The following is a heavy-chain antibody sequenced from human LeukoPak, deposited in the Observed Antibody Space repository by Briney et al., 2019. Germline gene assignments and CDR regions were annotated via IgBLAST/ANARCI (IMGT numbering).Heavy chain of an antibody. D-gene: IGHD6-19*01. V-gene: IGHV4-59*01. CDR3: ARAVSSGWYLDWFDP. Sequence: SETLSLTCTVSGGSISSSYWSWIRQPPGKGLEWIGYIYYSGSTNYNPSLKSRVTVSVGTSKNQFSLKLSSVTAADTAVYYCARAVSSGWYLDWFDPWGQGTLVTVSS. J-gene: IGHJ5*02. CDR2: IYYSGST. CDR1: GGSISSSY.